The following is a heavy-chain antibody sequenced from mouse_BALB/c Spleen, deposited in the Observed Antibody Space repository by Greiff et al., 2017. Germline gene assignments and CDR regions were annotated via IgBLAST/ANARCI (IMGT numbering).Heavy chain of an antibody. Sequence: VQLQQSGPGLVQPSQSLSITCTASGFSLTSYGVHWVRQPPGKGLEWLGMIWGDGSTDYNSALKSRLSISKDNYKSKVFLQMNSLQTDDTARYYCARERSYGNSAWLAYWGQGTLVTVSA. CDR3: ARERSYGNSAWLAY. D-gene: IGHD2-1*01. V-gene: IGHV2-6-7*01. J-gene: IGHJ3*01. CDR1: GFSLTSYG. CDR2: IWGDGST.